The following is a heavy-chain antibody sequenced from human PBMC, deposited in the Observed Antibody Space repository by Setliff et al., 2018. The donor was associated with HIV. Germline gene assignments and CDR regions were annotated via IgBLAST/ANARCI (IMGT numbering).Heavy chain of an antibody. D-gene: IGHD5-12*01. V-gene: IGHV1-69*13. CDR2: IIPISGTS. J-gene: IGHJ4*02. CDR1: GYPFSNFG. CDR3: GRGNLVATRVYFFES. Sequence: SVKVSCKASGYPFSNFGVSWVRQAPGQGLEWMGTIIPISGTSNYAQRLQARVTITADESTSTAYMELSSLISEDTAIYFCGRGNLVATRVYFFESWGQGTLVTVSS.